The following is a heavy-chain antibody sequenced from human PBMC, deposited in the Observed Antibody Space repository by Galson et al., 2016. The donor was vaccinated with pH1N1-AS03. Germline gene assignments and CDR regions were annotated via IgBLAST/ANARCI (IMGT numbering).Heavy chain of an antibody. CDR1: GFSISSGA. Sequence: LRLSCAVSGFSISSGAMTWVRQAPGKGLEWVATINKDEDERYYMGSVKGQCTISRDNVRNSLYLQMNSLRDEDTGVYFCTRWSNNWDWAIDYWGQGTLVTVSS. V-gene: IGHV3-7*01. J-gene: IGHJ4*02. D-gene: IGHD1-1*01. CDR2: INKDEDER. CDR3: TRWSNNWDWAIDY.